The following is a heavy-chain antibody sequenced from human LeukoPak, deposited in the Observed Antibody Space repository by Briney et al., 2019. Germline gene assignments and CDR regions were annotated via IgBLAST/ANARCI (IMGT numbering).Heavy chain of an antibody. V-gene: IGHV4-59*01. Sequence: PSETLSLTCTVSGGSISSYYWSWIRQRPGKGLEWIGYIYYSGSTNYNPSLKSRVTISVDTSKNQFSLKLSSVTAADTAVYYCARGHSSSWPYFDCWGQGTLVTVSS. J-gene: IGHJ4*02. CDR1: GGSISSYY. CDR3: ARGHSSSWPYFDC. CDR2: IYYSGST. D-gene: IGHD6-13*01.